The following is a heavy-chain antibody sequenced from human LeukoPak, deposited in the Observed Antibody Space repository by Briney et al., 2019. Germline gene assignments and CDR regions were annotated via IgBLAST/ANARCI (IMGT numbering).Heavy chain of an antibody. CDR3: ARALSDSSGYYPYYYYGMDV. J-gene: IGHJ6*02. CDR1: GYTFTSYD. Sequence: ASVKVSCKASGYTFTSYDINWVRQATGQGLEWMGWMNPNSGNTGYAQKFQGRVTMTRNTSISTAYMELSSLRSEDTAVYYCARALSDSSGYYPYYYYGMDVWGQGTTVTVSS. CDR2: MNPNSGNT. D-gene: IGHD3-22*01. V-gene: IGHV1-8*01.